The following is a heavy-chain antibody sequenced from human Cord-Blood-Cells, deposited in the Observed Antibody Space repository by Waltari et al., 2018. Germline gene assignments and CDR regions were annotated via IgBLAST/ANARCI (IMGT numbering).Heavy chain of an antibody. J-gene: IGHJ4*02. CDR1: GFSLSNSGMC. V-gene: IGHV2-70*01. D-gene: IGHD4-17*01. CDR2: IDWDDDK. CDR3: ARNYGGNSYFDY. Sequence: QVTLRESGPALVKPTQTLTLTCTFSGFSLSNSGMCVSWIRQPPGKALEWLALIDWDDDKYYSTSLKTRLTISKDTSKNQVVLTMTNMDPVDTATYYCARNYGGNSYFDYWGQGTLVTVSS.